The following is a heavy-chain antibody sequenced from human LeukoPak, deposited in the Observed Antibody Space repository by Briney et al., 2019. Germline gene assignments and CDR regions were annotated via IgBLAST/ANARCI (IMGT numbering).Heavy chain of an antibody. J-gene: IGHJ6*03. Sequence: ASVKVSCKASGYTFTSYDINWVRQATGQGLEWMGWMNPNSGNTGYAQKFQGRVTITRNTSISTAYMELSSLRSEDTAVYYCARYLEVAVAGTPYYYFYMDVWGKGTTVTVSS. CDR3: ARYLEVAVAGTPYYYFYMDV. D-gene: IGHD6-19*01. CDR2: MNPNSGNT. CDR1: GYTFTSYD. V-gene: IGHV1-8*03.